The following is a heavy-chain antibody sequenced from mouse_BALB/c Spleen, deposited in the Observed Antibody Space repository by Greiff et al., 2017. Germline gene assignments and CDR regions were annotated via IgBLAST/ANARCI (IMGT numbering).Heavy chain of an antibody. CDR3: AREARATFSLFAY. J-gene: IGHJ3*01. D-gene: IGHD3-1*01. CDR1: GFNIKDTY. Sequence: VQLKESGAELVKPGASVKLSCTASGFNIKDTYMHWVKQRPEQGLEWIGRIDPANGNTKYDPKFQGKATITADTSSNTAYLQLSSLTSEDTAVYYCAREARATFSLFAYWGQGTLVTVSA. CDR2: IDPANGNT. V-gene: IGHV14-3*02.